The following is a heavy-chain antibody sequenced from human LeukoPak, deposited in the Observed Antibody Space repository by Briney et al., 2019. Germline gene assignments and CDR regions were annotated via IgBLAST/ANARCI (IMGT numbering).Heavy chain of an antibody. Sequence: ASVKVSCKASGYTFTSYGISWVRQAPGQGLEWMGWMNPNSGNTGYAQKFQGRVTMTRNTSISTAYMELSSLRSEDTAVYYCARARQIAAAGTFPFQHWGQGTLVTVSS. CDR1: GYTFTSYG. J-gene: IGHJ1*01. CDR3: ARARQIAAAGTFPFQH. V-gene: IGHV1-8*02. CDR2: MNPNSGNT. D-gene: IGHD6-13*01.